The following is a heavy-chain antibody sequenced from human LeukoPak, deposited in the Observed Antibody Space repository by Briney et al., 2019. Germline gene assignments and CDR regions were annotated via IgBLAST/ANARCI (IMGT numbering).Heavy chain of an antibody. D-gene: IGHD6-6*01. Sequence: PSETLSLTCTVSGGSISSSSYYWGWIRQPPGKGLEWIGSIYYSGSTYYNPSLKSRVTISVDTSKNQFSLKLSSVTAADTAVYYCARDSRQLGGYYYMDVWGKGTTVTVSS. CDR3: ARDSRQLGGYYYMDV. CDR1: GGSISSSSYY. CDR2: IYYSGST. J-gene: IGHJ6*03. V-gene: IGHV4-39*07.